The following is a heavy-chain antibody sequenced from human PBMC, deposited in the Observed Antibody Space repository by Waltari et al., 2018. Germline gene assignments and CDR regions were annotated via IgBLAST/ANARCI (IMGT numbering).Heavy chain of an antibody. Sequence: QLQLQESGPGLVKPSETLSLTCTVSGGSISSSSYYWGWIRQPPGKGLEGVWSIHYSGGPYYNPSLKSRVTISVDTSKNQFSLKLSSVTAADTAVYYCARRVSGSGFDYWGQGTLVTVSS. CDR3: ARRVSGSGFDY. CDR2: IHYSGGP. J-gene: IGHJ4*02. CDR1: GGSISSSSYY. D-gene: IGHD1-26*01. V-gene: IGHV4-39*01.